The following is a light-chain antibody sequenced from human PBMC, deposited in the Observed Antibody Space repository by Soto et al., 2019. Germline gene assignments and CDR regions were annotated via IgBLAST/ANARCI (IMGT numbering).Light chain of an antibody. V-gene: IGKV3-20*01. CDR3: QQYGSSPGT. CDR2: GAS. CDR1: QSVSSSY. Sequence: EIVLTQSPGTLSLSPGERATLSCRASQSVSSSYLAWYQQKPGQAPRLLIYGASSRATGIPDRFSGSGSGTDCTLTISRLETEDFAVYYCQQYGSSPGTFGQGTKVEIK. J-gene: IGKJ1*01.